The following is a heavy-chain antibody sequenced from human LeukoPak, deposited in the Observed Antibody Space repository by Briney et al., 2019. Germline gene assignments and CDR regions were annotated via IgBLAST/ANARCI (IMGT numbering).Heavy chain of an antibody. V-gene: IGHV3-11*01. CDR3: AREDSSSWYGTYYYYYYMDV. CDR1: GFTFSDYY. D-gene: IGHD6-13*01. Sequence: GGSLRLSCAASGFTFSDYYMSWIRQAPGKGLEWVSYISSSGSTIYYADSVKGRFTISRDNAKNSLYLQMNSLRAEDTAVYYCAREDSSSWYGTYYYYYYMDVWGKGTTVTVSS. CDR2: ISSSGSTI. J-gene: IGHJ6*03.